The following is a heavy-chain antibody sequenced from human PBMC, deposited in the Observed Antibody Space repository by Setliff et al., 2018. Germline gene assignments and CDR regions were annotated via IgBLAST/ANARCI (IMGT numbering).Heavy chain of an antibody. J-gene: IGHJ6*03. Sequence: SVKVSCKASGGTFKNYGISWVRQAPGQGLEWMGGIIPIFGTTNYAQKFQGRATIITDESTSTAYMELSSLRSEDTAVYYCAREGVDSRSSTDYRYYMDIWGKGTTVTVSS. CDR3: AREGVDSRSSTDYRYYMDI. V-gene: IGHV1-69*05. D-gene: IGHD6-6*01. CDR1: GGTFKNYG. CDR2: IIPIFGTT.